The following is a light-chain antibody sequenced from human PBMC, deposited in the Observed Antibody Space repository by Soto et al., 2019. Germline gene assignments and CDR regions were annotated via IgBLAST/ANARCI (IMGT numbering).Light chain of an antibody. CDR1: QSISDN. Sequence: IVMTQSPATLSVSPGESATLSCRASQSISDNLAWYQQKPGLAPRLLIYGASTRATGIPARFSGSGSGTEFTLTISSLQSEDFAVYYCQQYNNWWTFGQGTKVDIK. V-gene: IGKV3-15*01. CDR3: QQYNNWWT. J-gene: IGKJ1*01. CDR2: GAS.